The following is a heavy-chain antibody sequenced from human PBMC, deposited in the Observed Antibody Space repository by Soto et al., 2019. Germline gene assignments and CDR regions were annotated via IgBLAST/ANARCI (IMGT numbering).Heavy chain of an antibody. CDR2: ISGSGGIT. Sequence: EVQLLESGGGLVRPGGSLRLSCAASGFTFSNYAMSWVRQAPGKGLEWVSSISGSGGITYIADSVKGRFTISRDNSKNTLYLQMNRLRAEDTAVYYCAKGYYDFWSGYINWGQGTLVTVSS. CDR1: GFTFSNYA. V-gene: IGHV3-23*01. D-gene: IGHD3-3*01. CDR3: AKGYYDFWSGYIN. J-gene: IGHJ4*02.